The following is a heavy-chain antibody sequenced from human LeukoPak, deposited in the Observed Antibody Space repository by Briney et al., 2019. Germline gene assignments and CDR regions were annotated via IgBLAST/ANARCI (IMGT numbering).Heavy chain of an antibody. V-gene: IGHV4-39*07. J-gene: IGHJ4*02. CDR3: ARKPIVNSAWYYFDY. D-gene: IGHD3-22*01. Sequence: SETLSLTCTVSGGSVNSGTYYWSWIRQPPGKGLEWIGNIYYSGSAYYNPSLKSRVTMSVDTSKNQFSLKPSSVTAADTAVYYCARKPIVNSAWYYFDYWGQGTLVTVSS. CDR2: IYYSGSA. CDR1: GGSVNSGTYY.